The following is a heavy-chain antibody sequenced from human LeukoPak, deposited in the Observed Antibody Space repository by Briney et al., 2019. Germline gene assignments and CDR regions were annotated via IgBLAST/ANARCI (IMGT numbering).Heavy chain of an antibody. CDR3: ARQSSSWPFDY. V-gene: IGHV1-69*04. J-gene: IGHJ4*02. Sequence: GASVKVSCKASGGTFSSYAISWVRQAPGQGLEWMGRIIPILGIANYAQKFQGRVTITADKSTSTAYMELSSLRAEDTAVYYCARQSSSWPFDYWGQGTLVTVSS. D-gene: IGHD6-13*01. CDR1: GGTFSSYA. CDR2: IIPILGIA.